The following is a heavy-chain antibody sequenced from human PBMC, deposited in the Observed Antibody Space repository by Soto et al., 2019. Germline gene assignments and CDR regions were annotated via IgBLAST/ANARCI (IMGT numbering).Heavy chain of an antibody. D-gene: IGHD3-10*01. CDR1: GFTFDDYA. V-gene: IGHV3-9*01. CDR2: ISWNSGSI. Sequence: EVQLVESGGGLVQPGRSLRLSCAASGFTFDDYAMHWVRQAPGKGLEWVTGISWNSGSIGYAESVKGRFTISRDKAKNSVYLQMNSLRAEDTALYYCAKDVSMVRGVTPFDYWGQGTLVTVSS. J-gene: IGHJ4*02. CDR3: AKDVSMVRGVTPFDY.